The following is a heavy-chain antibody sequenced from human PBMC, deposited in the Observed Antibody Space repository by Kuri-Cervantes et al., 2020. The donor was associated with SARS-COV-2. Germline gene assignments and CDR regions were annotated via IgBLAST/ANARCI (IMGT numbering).Heavy chain of an antibody. Sequence: ASVKVSCKASGYTFTSYGISWVRQAPGQGLEWMGWISAYNGNTNYAQKFQGRVTMTTDTSTSTAYMELRSLRSDDTAVYYCARDGYCSSTSCYAPMDVWGKGTTVTVSS. D-gene: IGHD2-2*01. CDR2: ISAYNGNT. V-gene: IGHV1-18*01. CDR3: ARDGYCSSTSCYAPMDV. CDR1: GYTFTSYG. J-gene: IGHJ6*04.